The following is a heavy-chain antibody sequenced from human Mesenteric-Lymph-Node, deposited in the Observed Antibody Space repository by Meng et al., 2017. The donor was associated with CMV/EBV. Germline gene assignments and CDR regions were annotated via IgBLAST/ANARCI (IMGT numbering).Heavy chain of an antibody. CDR3: ARSIQQLATLDY. CDR1: GYTFTSYA. J-gene: IGHJ4*02. D-gene: IGHD6-13*01. V-gene: IGHV1-3*01. CDR2: INAGNGNT. Sequence: CKAPGYTFTSYAMHWARQAPGQRLEWMGWINAGNGNTKYSQKFQGRVTITRETSASTAYMELSSLRSEDTAVYYCARSIQQLATLDYWGQGTLVTVS.